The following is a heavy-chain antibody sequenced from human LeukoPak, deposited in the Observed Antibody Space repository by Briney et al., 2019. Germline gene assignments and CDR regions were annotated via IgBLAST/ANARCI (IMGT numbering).Heavy chain of an antibody. V-gene: IGHV3-7*01. Sequence: GGSLRLSCAASGFTFSNYWMSWVRQVPGKGLEWVANIKRDGSEKYYVDSVKGRFTISRDNAKNSLYLQMNSLRAEDTAVYYCARDLYSGYDYVHPDYWGQGTLVTVSS. CDR2: IKRDGSEK. J-gene: IGHJ4*02. CDR1: GFTFSNYW. D-gene: IGHD5-12*01. CDR3: ARDLYSGYDYVHPDY.